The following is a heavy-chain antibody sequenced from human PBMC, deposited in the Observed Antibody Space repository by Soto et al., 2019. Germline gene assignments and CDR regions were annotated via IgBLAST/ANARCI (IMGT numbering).Heavy chain of an antibody. CDR2: IYSGGST. CDR1: GLNVSSNY. D-gene: IGHD1-1*01. J-gene: IGHJ4*02. CDR3: ARAHNWNDAYFDY. V-gene: IGHV3-53*03. Sequence: GGSMILSCTASGLNVSSNYMSWVSKPPEKGLEWVSIIYSGGSTYYGDSVQGRFTISRDNSKNAVYLQMSNLTAEDTAVYYCARAHNWNDAYFDYWGRGTLVTVSS.